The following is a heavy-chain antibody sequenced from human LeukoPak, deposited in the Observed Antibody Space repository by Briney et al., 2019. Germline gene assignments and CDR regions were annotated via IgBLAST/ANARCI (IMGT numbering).Heavy chain of an antibody. D-gene: IGHD4/OR15-4a*01. CDR2: FYNSGIT. J-gene: IGHJ6*03. Sequence: PSETLSLTCTVSGGSVSSHFWSWIRQPPGQGLEWIGYFYNSGITNYNPPLKSRVTMSVDTSKNQFSLMLRSVTAADTAVYYCARDHLPAGAPGYYMDVWGKGTTVTVSS. CDR1: GGSVSSHF. CDR3: ARDHLPAGAPGYYMDV. V-gene: IGHV4-59*02.